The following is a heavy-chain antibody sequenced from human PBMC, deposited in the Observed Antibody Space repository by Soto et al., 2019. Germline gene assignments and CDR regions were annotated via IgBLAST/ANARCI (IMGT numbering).Heavy chain of an antibody. Sequence: QVQLVQSGKEVVKPGASVKVSCQASGYTFNTYGISWVRQAPGQGLEWMGWISAYNDNTKYAQNLQGRVTMTTDTSTSTAYLELRSLRSDDTAVFYCARSDRDVPYYGMDVWGQGTTVTVSS. CDR2: ISAYNDNT. J-gene: IGHJ6*02. CDR3: ARSDRDVPYYGMDV. V-gene: IGHV1-18*04. CDR1: GYTFNTYG. D-gene: IGHD2-2*01.